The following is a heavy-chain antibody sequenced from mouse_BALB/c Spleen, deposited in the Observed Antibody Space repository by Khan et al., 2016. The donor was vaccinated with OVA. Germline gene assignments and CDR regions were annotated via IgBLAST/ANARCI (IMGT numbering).Heavy chain of an antibody. J-gene: IGHJ3*01. Sequence: QVQLKQSGAELARPGASVKMSCKASGYTITSYTIHWIKKRPGQGLEWIGYINPSNGYTNYNQKLKDKATLTTDKSSTTAYLQLSSLTSDDSAVYNCVRDGAYHRNDGWFAYWGQGTLVTVSA. V-gene: IGHV1-4*01. D-gene: IGHD2-14*01. CDR1: GYTITSYT. CDR3: VRDGAYHRNDGWFAY. CDR2: INPSNGYT.